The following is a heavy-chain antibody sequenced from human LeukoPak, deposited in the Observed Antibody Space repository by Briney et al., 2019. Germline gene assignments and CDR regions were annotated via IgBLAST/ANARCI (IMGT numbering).Heavy chain of an antibody. Sequence: GGSLRLSCAASGFTVSSNYMSWVRQAPGKGLEWVSGISSSGGSIYYADSVKGRFTISRDNSKNTLYLQMNSLRAEDTAVYYCAKDLTGPGGYYFDYWGPGTLVTVSS. D-gene: IGHD7-27*01. CDR3: AKDLTGPGGYYFDY. V-gene: IGHV3-23*01. J-gene: IGHJ4*02. CDR2: ISSSGGSI. CDR1: GFTVSSNY.